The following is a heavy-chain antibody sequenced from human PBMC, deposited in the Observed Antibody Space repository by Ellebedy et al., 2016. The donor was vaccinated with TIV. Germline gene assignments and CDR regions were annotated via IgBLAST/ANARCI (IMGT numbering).Heavy chain of an antibody. CDR2: IFYSGST. CDR1: GGSIITNSYY. D-gene: IGHD3-16*01. CDR3: ATVRRWGKEWYFDL. J-gene: IGHJ2*01. Sequence: MPSETLSLTCTVSGGSIITNSYYWGWIRQPPGKGLEWIGSIFYSGSTYYNPSLTSRTTISVDTSKNQFSLRLSSVTTADTAVYYCATVRRWGKEWYFDLWGRGSLITVSS. V-gene: IGHV4-39*07.